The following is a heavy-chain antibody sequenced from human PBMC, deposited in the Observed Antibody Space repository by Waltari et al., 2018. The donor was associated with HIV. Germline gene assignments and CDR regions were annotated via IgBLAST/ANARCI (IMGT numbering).Heavy chain of an antibody. Sequence: EVQLVESGGGLVQPGGSLRLSCAASGFTFSSYWMTWVRQAPGKGLEWVANIKQDGSEKYYVDSVKGRFTISRDNAKNSLYLQMNSLRAEDTTVYYCARGGYLTVAKDDAFDIWGQGTMVTVSS. CDR3: ARGGYLTVAKDDAFDI. CDR1: GFTFSSYW. J-gene: IGHJ3*02. V-gene: IGHV3-7*01. D-gene: IGHD4-17*01. CDR2: IKQDGSEK.